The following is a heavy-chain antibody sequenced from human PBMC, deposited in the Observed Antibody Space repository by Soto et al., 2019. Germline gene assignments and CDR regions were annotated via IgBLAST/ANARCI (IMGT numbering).Heavy chain of an antibody. CDR2: ISGSGDAT. CDR3: AKDAGWLLTDYYREY. CDR1: GFTFSNFA. J-gene: IGHJ4*02. D-gene: IGHD3-9*01. V-gene: IGHV3-23*01. Sequence: EIQVLDSGGGLVQPGGSLRLSCAASGFTFSNFAMTWVRQAPGKGLEWVSTISGSGDATYYADSVKGRFTISRDNSQNKLSLPMNSLRGEDSAVYYCAKDAGWLLTDYYREYWGQGTLVTVSS.